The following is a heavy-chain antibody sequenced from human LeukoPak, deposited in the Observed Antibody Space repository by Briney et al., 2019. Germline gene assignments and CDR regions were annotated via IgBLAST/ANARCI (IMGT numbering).Heavy chain of an antibody. D-gene: IGHD2/OR15-2a*01. V-gene: IGHV4-59*01. CDR2: IYYSGST. Sequence: SETLSLTCTVSGGSISSCYWSWIRQPPGKGLEWIGYIYYSGSTNYNPSLKSRINISIDTSKNQFTLELSSVTAADTAVYYCARGPPIENYFDYWGQGTLVTGPS. CDR3: ARGPPIENYFDY. J-gene: IGHJ4*02. CDR1: GGSISSCY.